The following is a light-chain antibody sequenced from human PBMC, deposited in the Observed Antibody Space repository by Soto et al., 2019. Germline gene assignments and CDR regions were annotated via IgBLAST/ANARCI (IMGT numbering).Light chain of an antibody. CDR1: QSVSSTY. V-gene: IGKV3-20*01. CDR3: QQYGSSPRT. CDR2: GAS. J-gene: IGKJ1*01. Sequence: EIVLTQSPGTLSLSPGEKATPSCRASQSVSSTYLVWYQQKPGQAPRLLIYGASTRATGIPDRFSGSGSGTDFTLTISRLEPEDFAVYYCQQYGSSPRTFGQGTKVDIK.